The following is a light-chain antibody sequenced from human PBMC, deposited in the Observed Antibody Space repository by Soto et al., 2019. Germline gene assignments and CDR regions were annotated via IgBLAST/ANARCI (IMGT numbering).Light chain of an antibody. CDR1: SSDVGAYDY. Sequence: QSALTQPASLSGSPGQSITISCTGTSSDVGAYDYVSWFQQHPGKAPKLIIYLVSKRPSGVPDRFSGSKSGNTASLTVSGLQAEDEAEYYCSSYVVSYNWVFGGGTKLTVL. J-gene: IGLJ3*02. V-gene: IGLV2-8*01. CDR3: SSYVVSYNWV. CDR2: LVS.